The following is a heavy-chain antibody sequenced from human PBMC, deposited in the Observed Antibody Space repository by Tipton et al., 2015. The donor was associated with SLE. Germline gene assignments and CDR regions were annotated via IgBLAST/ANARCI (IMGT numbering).Heavy chain of an antibody. CDR3: ARDGSQADAFDI. J-gene: IGHJ3*02. V-gene: IGHV3-64*02. CDR1: GFTFSSYA. D-gene: IGHD2-2*03. CDR2: ISSNGGST. Sequence: SLRLSCAASGFTFSSYAMHWVRQAPGKGLEYVSAISSNGGSTYYADSVKGRFTISRDNSKNTLYLQMNSLRAEDTAVYYCARDGSQADAFDIWGQGTMVTVSS.